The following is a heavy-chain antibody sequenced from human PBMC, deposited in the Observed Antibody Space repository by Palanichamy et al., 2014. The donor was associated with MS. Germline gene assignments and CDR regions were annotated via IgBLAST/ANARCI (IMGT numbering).Heavy chain of an antibody. Sequence: QLQLQESGPGLVKPSETLSLTCTVSGGSISSSSHNWGWIRQPPGKGLEWIGSIYSSESTYYNPSLKSRVSISVDTSKKQFSLNLNSVTAADTAVYYCARNSPALAVAGFDYWGQGTPVTVSS. CDR2: IYSSEST. CDR3: ARNSPALAVAGFDY. V-gene: IGHV4-39*01. D-gene: IGHD6-19*01. J-gene: IGHJ4*02. CDR1: GGSISSSSHN.